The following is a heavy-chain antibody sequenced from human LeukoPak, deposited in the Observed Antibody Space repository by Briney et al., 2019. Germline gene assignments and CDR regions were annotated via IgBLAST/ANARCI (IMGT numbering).Heavy chain of an antibody. Sequence: ASVKVSCKASGYTFTSYGISWVRQAPGQGLEWMGWISVYNGYTNYAQKLQDRVTMTEDTSTDTAYMELSSLRSEDTAVYYCATVGGYSSGWYEDFDYWGQGTLVTVSS. J-gene: IGHJ4*02. CDR2: ISVYNGYT. D-gene: IGHD6-19*01. CDR3: ATVGGYSSGWYEDFDY. CDR1: GYTFTSYG. V-gene: IGHV1-18*01.